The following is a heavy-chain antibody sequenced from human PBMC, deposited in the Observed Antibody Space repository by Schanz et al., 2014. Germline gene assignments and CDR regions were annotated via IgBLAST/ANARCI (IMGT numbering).Heavy chain of an antibody. CDR1: GDTFDNFG. J-gene: IGHJ6*02. V-gene: IGHV1-69*04. D-gene: IGHD5-18*01. CDR2: FMPFLGIT. Sequence: QVQLVQSGAEVKKPGSSVKVSCKATGDTFDNFGISWVRQAPGQGPEWIGRFMPFLGITNLAQKFQDRVTMTADKATSTAYMELSGLRSEDTAMYYCARGPSQGYSYGHNIGAYYYGMDVWGQGTTVTVSS. CDR3: ARGPSQGYSYGHNIGAYYYGMDV.